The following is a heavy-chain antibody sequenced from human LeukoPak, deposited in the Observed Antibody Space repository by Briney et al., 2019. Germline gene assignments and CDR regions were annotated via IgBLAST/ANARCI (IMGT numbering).Heavy chain of an antibody. Sequence: SETLSLTCAVYGGSFSGYYWSWIRQSPGKGLEWIGEFNHGGSTKYNPSLESRVTISVDTSKNQFSLKVNSVIAADTAVYYCTRGPPSRGYSYGPARFRPFDFWGQGTLVTVSS. D-gene: IGHD5-18*01. CDR3: TRGPPSRGYSYGPARFRPFDF. CDR2: FNHGGST. V-gene: IGHV4-34*01. CDR1: GGSFSGYY. J-gene: IGHJ4*02.